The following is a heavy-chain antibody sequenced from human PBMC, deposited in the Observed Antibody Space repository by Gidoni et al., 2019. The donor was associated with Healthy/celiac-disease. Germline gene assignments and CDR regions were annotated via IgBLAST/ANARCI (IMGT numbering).Heavy chain of an antibody. CDR3: ARAWNTMIVVVSKGYYFDY. CDR1: GYSISSGYY. D-gene: IGHD3-22*01. V-gene: IGHV4-38-2*01. J-gene: IGHJ4*02. Sequence: QVQLQESGPGLVKSSETLSLTCAVSGYSISSGYYWGWIRQPPGKGLEWIGSIYHSGSTYYNPSLKSRVTRSVDTSKNQFSLKLSSVTAADTAVYYCARAWNTMIVVVSKGYYFDYWGQGTLVTVSS. CDR2: IYHSGST.